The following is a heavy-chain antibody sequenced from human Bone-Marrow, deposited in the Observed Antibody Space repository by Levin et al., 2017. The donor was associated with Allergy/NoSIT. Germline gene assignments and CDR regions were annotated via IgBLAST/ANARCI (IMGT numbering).Heavy chain of an antibody. CDR2: ISSSGSTI. CDR3: ARDFYCSGGSCYAHFDAFDI. Sequence: GGSLRLSCAASGFTFSDYYMSWIRQAPGKGLEWVSYISSSGSTIYYADSVKGRFTISRDNAKNSLYLQMNSLRAEDTAVYYCARDFYCSGGSCYAHFDAFDIWGQGTMVTVSS. J-gene: IGHJ3*02. V-gene: IGHV3-11*01. D-gene: IGHD2-15*01. CDR1: GFTFSDYY.